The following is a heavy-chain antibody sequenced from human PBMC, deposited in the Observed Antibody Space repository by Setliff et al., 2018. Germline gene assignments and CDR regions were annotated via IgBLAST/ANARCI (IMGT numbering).Heavy chain of an antibody. D-gene: IGHD3-9*01. CDR3: ARGKTLRHFDWPTAFDY. CDR1: GFTFTDYG. V-gene: IGHV1-18*01. J-gene: IGHJ4*02. CDR2: INNYNFNT. Sequence: ASVKVSCKSSGFTFTDYGITWVRQVPGQGLEWMGWINNYNFNTQYAQIFQGRVTMTTDTPTSTAYMELRSLTYDDTAVYYCARGKTLRHFDWPTAFDYWGLGPLVGVS.